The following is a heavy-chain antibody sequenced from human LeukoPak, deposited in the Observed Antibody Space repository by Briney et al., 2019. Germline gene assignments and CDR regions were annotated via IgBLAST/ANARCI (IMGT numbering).Heavy chain of an antibody. CDR2: ISAYNGNT. V-gene: IGHV1-18*01. J-gene: IGHJ4*02. Sequence: GASVKVSCKASGYTFTSYGISWVRQAPGQGLEWMGWISAYNGNTNYAQKLQGRVTMTTDTSTSTAYMELRSLRSDDTAVYYCAILSGYYDSSGYPFDYWGQGTLVTVSS. D-gene: IGHD3-22*01. CDR3: AILSGYYDSSGYPFDY. CDR1: GYTFTSYG.